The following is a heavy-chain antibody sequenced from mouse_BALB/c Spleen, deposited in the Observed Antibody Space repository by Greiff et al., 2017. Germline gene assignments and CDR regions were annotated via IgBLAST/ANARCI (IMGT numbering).Heavy chain of an antibody. CDR2: INPSTGYT. V-gene: IGHV1-7*01. CDR3: ARLTTATYWYFDV. Sequence: VQLKQSGAELAKPGASVKMSCKASGYTFTSYWMHWVKQRPGQGLEWIGYINPSTGYTEYNQKFKDKATLTADKSSSTAYMQLSSLTSEDSAVYYCARLTTATYWYFDVWGAGTTVTVSS. D-gene: IGHD1-2*01. CDR1: GYTFTSYW. J-gene: IGHJ1*01.